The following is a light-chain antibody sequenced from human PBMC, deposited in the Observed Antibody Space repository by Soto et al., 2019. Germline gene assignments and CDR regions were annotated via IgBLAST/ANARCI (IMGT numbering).Light chain of an antibody. J-gene: IGKJ2*01. CDR1: QRVSNSY. V-gene: IGKV3-20*01. Sequence: EIVLTQSPGTLSLSPGETATLSCRASQRVSNSYLAWYQKKPGQAPRLLIYGASSRAAGIPDRFSGSGSGTDFTLTISRLEPEDFAVYFCQRYVGSSPFTFGQGTKVDIK. CDR3: QRYVGSSPFT. CDR2: GAS.